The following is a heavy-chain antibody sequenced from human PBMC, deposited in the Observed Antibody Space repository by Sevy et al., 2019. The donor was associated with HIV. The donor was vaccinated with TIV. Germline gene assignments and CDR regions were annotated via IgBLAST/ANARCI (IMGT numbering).Heavy chain of an antibody. CDR3: ARAWSGPYGMDV. CDR1: GFTFSSYG. J-gene: IGHJ6*02. CDR2: SGSSSSTI. D-gene: IGHD3-3*01. Sequence: GGSLRLSCAAPGFTFSSYGMNWVRQAPGKGLEWVSYSGSSSSTIYYAASVKGRFTISRDNAKSSLYLQMNSLRDEDTAVYYCARAWSGPYGMDVWGQGTTVTVSS. V-gene: IGHV3-48*02.